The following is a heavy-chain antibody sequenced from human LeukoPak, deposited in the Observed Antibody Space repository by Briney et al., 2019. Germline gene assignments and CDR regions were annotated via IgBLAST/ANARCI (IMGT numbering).Heavy chain of an antibody. CDR3: AKKSFRSGYSYGTSFDY. J-gene: IGHJ4*02. D-gene: IGHD5-18*01. Sequence: GGSLRFSCAAAGFTFSSFGMSWVRQAPGKGLEWGSSISGSDDSTYYADSVKARFTISRDNSKKTLYLQMKSLRAEDTAVYYCAKKSFRSGYSYGTSFDYWGQGTLVTVSS. V-gene: IGHV3-23*01. CDR2: ISGSDDST. CDR1: GFTFSSFG.